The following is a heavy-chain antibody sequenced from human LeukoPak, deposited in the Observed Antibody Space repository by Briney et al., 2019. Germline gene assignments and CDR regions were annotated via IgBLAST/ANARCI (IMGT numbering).Heavy chain of an antibody. CDR1: GGSISSYY. CDR2: IYYSGST. V-gene: IGHV4-59*08. D-gene: IGHD6-13*01. Sequence: KASETLSLTCTVSGGSISSYYWSWIRQPPGKGLEWIGYIYYSGSTNYNPSLESRVTISVDTSKNQFSLKLNTVTAADTAVYYCARLTPSDSSSWYWYFGLWGRGTLVTVSS. J-gene: IGHJ2*01. CDR3: ARLTPSDSSSWYWYFGL.